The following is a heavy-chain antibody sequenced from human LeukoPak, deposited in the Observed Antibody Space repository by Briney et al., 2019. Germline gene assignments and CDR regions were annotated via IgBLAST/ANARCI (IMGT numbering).Heavy chain of an antibody. Sequence: ASVKVSCKASGYTFTSYGISWVRQAPGQGLEWMGWISAYNGNANYAQKLQGRVTMTTDTSTCTAYMELRSLRSDDTAVYYCARDWGYDSSGYSSVYWGQGTLVTVPS. CDR1: GYTFTSYG. J-gene: IGHJ4*02. CDR2: ISAYNGNA. D-gene: IGHD3-22*01. V-gene: IGHV1-18*01. CDR3: ARDWGYDSSGYSSVY.